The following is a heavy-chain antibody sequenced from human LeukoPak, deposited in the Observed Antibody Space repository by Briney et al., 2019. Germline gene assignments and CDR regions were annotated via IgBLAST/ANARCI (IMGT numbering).Heavy chain of an antibody. D-gene: IGHD3-9*01. Sequence: GGSLRLSCAASGFTFNSHAMSWVRQAPGKGLEWVSAISGSGRSTYYADSVKGRFTISRDNSKNTLYLQMNSLRAEDTAVYYCAKERDGDWLGYYWGHGTLVTVSS. V-gene: IGHV3-23*01. CDR3: AKERDGDWLGYY. J-gene: IGHJ4*01. CDR2: ISGSGRST. CDR1: GFTFNSHA.